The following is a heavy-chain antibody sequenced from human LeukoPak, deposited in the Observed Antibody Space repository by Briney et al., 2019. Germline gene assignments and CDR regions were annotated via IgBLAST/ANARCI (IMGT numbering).Heavy chain of an antibody. V-gene: IGHV1-3*02. D-gene: IGHD5-12*01. CDR2: SNAGNGNT. J-gene: IGHJ4*02. CDR3: ARGSGYDQGFDY. Sequence: ASVKVPCKAFGYTFTSYAMHWVRQAPGQRLEWMGWSNAGNGNTKYSQEFQGRVTITRDTSASTAYMELSSLRSEDMAVYYCARGSGYDQGFDYWGQGTLVTVSS. CDR1: GYTFTSYA.